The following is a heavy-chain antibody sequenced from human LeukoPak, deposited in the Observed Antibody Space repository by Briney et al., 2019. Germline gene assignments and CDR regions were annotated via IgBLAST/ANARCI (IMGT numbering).Heavy chain of an antibody. J-gene: IGHJ4*02. CDR2: IYYGGST. D-gene: IGHD3-9*01. CDR1: GASISSGGYY. CDR3: ARHNYDILTGYYTAFEN. Sequence: SETLSLTCTVSGASISSGGYYWSWIRQHPGKGLEWIGYIYYGGSTYYNPSLKSRVTISVDTSKNQFSLKLSSVTAADTAVYHCARHNYDILTGYYTAFENWGQGTLVTVSS. V-gene: IGHV4-31*03.